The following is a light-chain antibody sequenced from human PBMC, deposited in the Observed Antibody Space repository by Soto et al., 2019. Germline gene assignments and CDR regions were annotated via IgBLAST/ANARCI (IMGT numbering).Light chain of an antibody. CDR3: QQYNKWPLT. V-gene: IGKV3-15*01. J-gene: IGKJ4*01. CDR2: GAF. CDR1: QSVAGN. Sequence: EIVMTQSPATLSVSPGEGATLSCWASQSVAGNLAWYQQKPGQAPRLLIYGAFTRATGIPATFSGSGSGTEFTRTIRSLQSEDFAGYYCQQYNKWPLTFGGGTKVEIK.